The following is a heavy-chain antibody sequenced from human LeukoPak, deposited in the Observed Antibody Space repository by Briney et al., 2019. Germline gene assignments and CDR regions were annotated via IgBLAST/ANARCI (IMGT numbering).Heavy chain of an antibody. Sequence: AALKVSCKASGCAFSSYAISWVRHAPGQGLEWMGGIIPIFGTANYAQKFQGRVTITADESTSTAYMELSSLRSEDTAVYYCARGRPCTNGVCHLWKLWGQGTLVTVSS. CDR2: IIPIFGTA. CDR3: ARGRPCTNGVCHLWKL. D-gene: IGHD2-8*01. J-gene: IGHJ4*02. CDR1: GCAFSSYA. V-gene: IGHV1-69*13.